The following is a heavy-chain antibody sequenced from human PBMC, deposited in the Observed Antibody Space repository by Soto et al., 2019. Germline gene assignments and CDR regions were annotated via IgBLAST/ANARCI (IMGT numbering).Heavy chain of an antibody. V-gene: IGHV3-30-3*01. Sequence: GGSLRLSSAASGFTFSSYAMHWVRQAPGKGLEWVAVISYDGSNKYYADSVKGRFTISRDNSKNTLYLQMNRLRAEDMAVYYCARGVPAAPGWCDPWGQGTLVTVSS. J-gene: IGHJ5*02. CDR2: ISYDGSNK. D-gene: IGHD2-2*01. CDR1: GFTFSSYA. CDR3: ARGVPAAPGWCDP.